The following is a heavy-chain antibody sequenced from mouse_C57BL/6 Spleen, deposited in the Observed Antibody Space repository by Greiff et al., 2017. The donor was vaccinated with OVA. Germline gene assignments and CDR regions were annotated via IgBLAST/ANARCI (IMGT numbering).Heavy chain of an antibody. D-gene: IGHD3-2*02. V-gene: IGHV3-6*01. J-gene: IGHJ3*01. CDR2: ISYDGSN. Sequence: EVHLVESGPGLVKPSQSLSLTCSVTGYSITSGYYWNWIRQFPGNKLEWMGYISYDGSNNYNPSLKNRISITRDTSKNQFFLKLNSVTTEDTATYYCARDGAQAFADWGQGTLVTVSA. CDR3: ARDGAQAFAD. CDR1: GYSITSGYY.